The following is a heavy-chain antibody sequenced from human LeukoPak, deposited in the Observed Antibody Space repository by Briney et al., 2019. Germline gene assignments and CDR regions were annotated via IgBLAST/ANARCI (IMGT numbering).Heavy chain of an antibody. CDR3: TSRDYTDGDY. Sequence: PGRSLRLSCAASGFTFSSYAMSWVRQASGKGLEWVGRIRSKANSYATAYAASVKGRFTISRDDSKNTAYLQMNSLKTEDTAVYYCTSRDYTDGDYWGQGTLVTVSS. V-gene: IGHV3-73*01. CDR2: IRSKANSYAT. CDR1: GFTFSSYA. D-gene: IGHD4-11*01. J-gene: IGHJ4*02.